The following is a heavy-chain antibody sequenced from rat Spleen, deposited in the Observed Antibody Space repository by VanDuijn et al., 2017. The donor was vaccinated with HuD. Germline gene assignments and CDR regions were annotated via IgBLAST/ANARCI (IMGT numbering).Heavy chain of an antibody. D-gene: IGHD3-2*01. J-gene: IGHJ2*01. Sequence: EVQLQESGPGLVKPSQSLSLTCSVTGYSITSNYWGWIRKFPGNKLEWLGYINSADSTNYNPSLKSRISLTRDTSKNQFFLQMNSVTTEDTATYYCARDLSSHPHYFDYWGQGVMVTVSS. CDR2: INSADST. CDR3: ARDLSSHPHYFDY. CDR1: GYSITSNY. V-gene: IGHV3-3*01.